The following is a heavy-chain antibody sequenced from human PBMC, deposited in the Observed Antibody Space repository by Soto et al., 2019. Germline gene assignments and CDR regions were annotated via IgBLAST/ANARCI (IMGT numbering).Heavy chain of an antibody. J-gene: IGHJ4*02. Sequence: GASVKVSCKASGGTFGSYAFSWVRQAHGQGLEWMGGIIPVSGAAHYAQKFQGRVTITADESTSTAYMELSSLSSQDTAVYYCATALGCRSTSCTLDYWGQGTRVTVSS. V-gene: IGHV1-69*13. CDR2: IIPVSGAA. D-gene: IGHD2-2*01. CDR3: ATALGCRSTSCTLDY. CDR1: GGTFGSYA.